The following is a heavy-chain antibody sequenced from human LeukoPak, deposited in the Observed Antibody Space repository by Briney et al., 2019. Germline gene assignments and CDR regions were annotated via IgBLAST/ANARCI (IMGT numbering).Heavy chain of an antibody. V-gene: IGHV4-30-2*01. J-gene: IGHJ4*02. CDR3: ARESFLEWFIDY. CDR2: IYHSGST. CDR1: GGSISSGGYY. Sequence: SETLSLTCTISGGSISSGGYYWSWIRQPPGKGLEWIGYIYHSGSTYYNPSLKSRVTISVDRSKNQFSLKLSSVTAADTAVYYCARESFLEWFIDYWGQGTLVTVSS. D-gene: IGHD3-3*01.